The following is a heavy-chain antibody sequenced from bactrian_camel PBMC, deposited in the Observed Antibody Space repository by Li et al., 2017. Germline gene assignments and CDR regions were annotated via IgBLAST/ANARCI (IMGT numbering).Heavy chain of an antibody. CDR3: GADLTVGRGLWFDVNEYTV. CDR1: GNTAKIYS. V-gene: IGHV3-3*01. D-gene: IGHD8*01. Sequence: QVQLVESGGGSVQAGGSLRLSCVASGNTAKIYSMGWFRHSPGKAREAVAVVYVNYGSTYYDDSVEGRFTISADKASYTVYLQMDSLKPEDTAMYFCGADLTVGRGLWFDVNEYTVWGQGTQVTVS. J-gene: IGHJ4*01. CDR2: VYVNYGST.